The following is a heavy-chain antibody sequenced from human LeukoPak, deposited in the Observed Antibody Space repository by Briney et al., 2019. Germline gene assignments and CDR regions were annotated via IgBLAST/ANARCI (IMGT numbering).Heavy chain of an antibody. J-gene: IGHJ4*02. V-gene: IGHV3-11*04. D-gene: IGHD3-22*01. Sequence: PGGSLRLSCVGAGFPFSDFHMSWIRQAPGKGLEWVSSITSGGGFKYYADSVKGRFSISRDDSKNSVFLQMNSLRVEDTAVYYCARVRPGSSGSYYRTSWGQGTLVTVSS. CDR2: ITSGGGFK. CDR1: GFPFSDFH. CDR3: ARVRPGSSGSYYRTS.